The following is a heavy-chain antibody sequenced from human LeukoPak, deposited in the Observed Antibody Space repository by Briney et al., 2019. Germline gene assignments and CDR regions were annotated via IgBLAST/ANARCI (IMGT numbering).Heavy chain of an antibody. J-gene: IGHJ3*02. V-gene: IGHV5-51*01. D-gene: IGHD3-22*01. CDR3: AGHPRDSSGYYLPAAFDI. CDR1: GYSFTSYW. CDR2: IYPGDSDT. Sequence: HGESLKISCKGSGYSFTSYWIGWVRQMPGKGLEWMGIIYPGDSDTRYSPSFQGQVTISADKSISTAYLQWSSLKASDTAMYYCAGHPRDSSGYYLPAAFDIWGQGTMVTVSS.